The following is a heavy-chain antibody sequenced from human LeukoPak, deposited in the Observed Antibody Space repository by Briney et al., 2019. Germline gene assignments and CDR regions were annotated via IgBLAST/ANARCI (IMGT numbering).Heavy chain of an antibody. D-gene: IGHD5-12*01. V-gene: IGHV1-2*04. CDR2: INPNSGGT. Sequence: ASVKVSCKASGYTFTNYDINWVRQAPGQGLEWMGWINPNSGGTNYAQKFQGWVTMTRDTSISTAYMELSRLRSDDTAVYYCARGLMVYSGYEEEYYFDYWGQGTLVTVSS. J-gene: IGHJ4*02. CDR3: ARGLMVYSGYEEEYYFDY. CDR1: GYTFTNYD.